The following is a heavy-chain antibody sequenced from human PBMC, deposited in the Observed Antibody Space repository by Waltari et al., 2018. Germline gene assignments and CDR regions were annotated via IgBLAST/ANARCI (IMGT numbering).Heavy chain of an antibody. CDR3: ARVRGGEVGRFSMVATTVTPGRFDY. D-gene: IGHD4-17*01. CDR1: GGSISSYY. J-gene: IGHJ4*02. CDR2: ISTSGST. V-gene: IGHV4-4*07. Sequence: QVQLQESGPGLVKPSETLSLTCTVSGGSISSYYWSWIRQPAGKGLAWIGRISTSGSTNYNPSLKSRVTMTRDTSISTAYMELSRLRSDDTAVYYCARVRGGEVGRFSMVATTVTPGRFDYWGQGTLVTVSS.